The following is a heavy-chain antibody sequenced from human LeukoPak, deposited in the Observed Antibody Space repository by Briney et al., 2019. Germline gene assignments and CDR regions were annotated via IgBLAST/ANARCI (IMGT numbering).Heavy chain of an antibody. CDR3: AREVAVAGTPEFDY. Sequence: GASVKVSCKASGGTFSSYAITWVRQAPGQGLEWMGWISGYNGHTNYAQKFQGRVTMTTDTSTSTAYMELRSLRSDDTAVYYCAREVAVAGTPEFDYWGQGTLVTVSS. V-gene: IGHV1-18*01. D-gene: IGHD6-19*01. J-gene: IGHJ4*02. CDR1: GGTFSSYA. CDR2: ISGYNGHT.